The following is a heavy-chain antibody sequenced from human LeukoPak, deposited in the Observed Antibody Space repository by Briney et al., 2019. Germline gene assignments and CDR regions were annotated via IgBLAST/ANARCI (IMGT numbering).Heavy chain of an antibody. Sequence: ASVKVSCKASGYTFTSYAMNWVRQAPGQGLEWMGIINPSGGSTSYAQKFQGRVTMTRDTSTSTVYMELSSLRSEDTAVYYCARPTDSSGYLDAFDIWGQGTMVTVSS. J-gene: IGHJ3*02. CDR1: GYTFTSYA. V-gene: IGHV1-46*01. CDR2: INPSGGST. CDR3: ARPTDSSGYLDAFDI. D-gene: IGHD3-22*01.